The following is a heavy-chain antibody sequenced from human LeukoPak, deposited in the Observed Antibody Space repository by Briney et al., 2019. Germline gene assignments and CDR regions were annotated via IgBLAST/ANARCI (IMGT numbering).Heavy chain of an antibody. CDR3: TRGAAGTDYYYYYMDV. Sequence: PGGSLRLSCAASGFTFSDSAMHWVRQTSGKGLEWVGRIRSKANSYATAYAASVRGRFTISRDDSKNTAYLQMNSLKTEDTAVYYCTRGAAGTDYYYYYMDVWGKGTTVTVSS. CDR1: GFTFSDSA. J-gene: IGHJ6*03. D-gene: IGHD6-19*01. V-gene: IGHV3-73*01. CDR2: IRSKANSYAT.